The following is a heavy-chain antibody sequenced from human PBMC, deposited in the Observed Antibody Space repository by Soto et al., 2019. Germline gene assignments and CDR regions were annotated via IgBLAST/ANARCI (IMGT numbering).Heavy chain of an antibody. CDR1: GFTFSSYS. CDR2: ISSSSSYI. J-gene: IGHJ4*02. Sequence: EVQLVESGGGLVKPGGSLRLSCAASGFTFSSYSMNWVRQAPGKGLEWVSSISSSSSYIYYADSVKGRFTISRDNANNSLYLQMNSLRAEDTAVYYCAREYYYDSSGYYYGAHSFDYWGQGTLVTVSS. CDR3: AREYYYDSSGYYYGAHSFDY. V-gene: IGHV3-21*01. D-gene: IGHD3-22*01.